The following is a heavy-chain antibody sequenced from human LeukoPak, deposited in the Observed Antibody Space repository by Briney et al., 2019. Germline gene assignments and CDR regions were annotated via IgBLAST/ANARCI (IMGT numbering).Heavy chain of an antibody. CDR3: ARDTYSSGWYHSSVWYYFDY. Sequence: ASVKVSCRASGYTFTGYYMHWVRQAPGQGLVWLGWINPNSGGTNYAQKFQGRVTMTRDTSISTAYMELSRLRSDDTAVYYCARDTYSSGWYHSSVWYYFDYWGQGTLVTVSS. CDR2: INPNSGGT. J-gene: IGHJ4*02. V-gene: IGHV1-2*02. D-gene: IGHD6-19*01. CDR1: GYTFTGYY.